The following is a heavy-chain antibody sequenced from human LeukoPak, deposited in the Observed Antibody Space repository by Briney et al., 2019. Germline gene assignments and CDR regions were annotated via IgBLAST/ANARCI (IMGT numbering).Heavy chain of an antibody. J-gene: IGHJ4*02. CDR3: ARDGPSWGFYDY. D-gene: IGHD3-16*01. V-gene: IGHV4-4*07. Sequence: SETLSLTFTVSGGSIGSYYWSWIRQPAGKGLEWIGRMYTSGSTNYNPSLKSRVTISVDTSKNQFSLKLSSVTAADTAVYYCARDGPSWGFYDYWGQGTLVTVSS. CDR2: MYTSGST. CDR1: GGSIGSYY.